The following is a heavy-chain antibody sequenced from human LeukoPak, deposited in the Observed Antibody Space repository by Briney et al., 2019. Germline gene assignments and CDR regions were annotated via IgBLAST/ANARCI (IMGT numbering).Heavy chain of an antibody. CDR3: ARDLPGGYGSGWYIFDP. CDR1: GGSISSYY. CDR2: IYYSGST. J-gene: IGHJ5*02. Sequence: SETLSLTCTVSGGSISSYYWSWIRQPPGKGLEWIGYIYYSGSTNYNPSLKSRVTISVDTSKNQFSLKLSSVTAADTAVYYCARDLPGGYGSGWYIFDPWGQGTLVTVSS. V-gene: IGHV4-59*01. D-gene: IGHD6-19*01.